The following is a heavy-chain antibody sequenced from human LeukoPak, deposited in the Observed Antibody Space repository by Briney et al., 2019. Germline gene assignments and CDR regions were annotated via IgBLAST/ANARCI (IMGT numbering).Heavy chain of an antibody. CDR2: IWYDGSNK. V-gene: IGHV3-33*07. CDR3: ARGAGTPDAFDI. CDR1: GFTFSSYG. J-gene: IGHJ3*02. D-gene: IGHD6-13*01. Sequence: QPGRSLRLSCAASGFTFSSYGMYWVRQAPGKGLEWVAVIWYDGSNKYYADSVRGRFTISRDNSKNTLYLQMNSLRAEDTAVHYCARGAGTPDAFDIWGQGTMVTVSS.